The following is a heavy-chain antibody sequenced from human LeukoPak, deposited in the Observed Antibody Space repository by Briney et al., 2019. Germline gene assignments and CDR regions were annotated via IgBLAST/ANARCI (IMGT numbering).Heavy chain of an antibody. CDR3: ARYYDSGSPPFDY. Sequence: GGSLRLSCAASGFTFNTYAMNWVRQAPGKGLEWVSSISDSSSYIYYADSVKGRFTISRDNAKNSLYLQMNSLRAEDTAVYYCARYYDSGSPPFDYWGQGTLVTVSS. CDR2: ISDSSSYI. CDR1: GFTFNTYA. D-gene: IGHD3-10*01. V-gene: IGHV3-21*01. J-gene: IGHJ4*02.